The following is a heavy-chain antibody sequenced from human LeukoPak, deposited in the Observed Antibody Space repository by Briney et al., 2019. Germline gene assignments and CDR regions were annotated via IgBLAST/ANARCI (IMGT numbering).Heavy chain of an antibody. V-gene: IGHV3-74*01. Sequence: GGSLRLSCAASGRTFSSYWMHCVRQAPGKGLVWVSRINSDGSSTSYADSVKGRITISRENAKNTLYLQMNSLRAEDTAVYYCARVAAWDSSGYLFDYWGQGTLVTVSS. D-gene: IGHD3-22*01. CDR1: GRTFSSYW. J-gene: IGHJ4*02. CDR3: ARVAAWDSSGYLFDY. CDR2: INSDGSST.